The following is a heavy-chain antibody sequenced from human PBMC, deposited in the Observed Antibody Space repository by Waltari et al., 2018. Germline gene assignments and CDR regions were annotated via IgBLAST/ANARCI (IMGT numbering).Heavy chain of an antibody. J-gene: IGHJ2*01. D-gene: IGHD3-3*01. V-gene: IGHV1-69*05. CDR1: GGTFSRHA. CDR3: ARERWSPERLEWSQYWYFDL. Sequence: QVQLVQSGAEVQKPGSSVKVSCKASGGTFSRHAIRCVRQAPGQGLEWMGGIIPIFGTANYAQKFQGRVTITTDESTSTAYMELSSLRSEDTAVYYCARERWSPERLEWSQYWYFDLWGRGTLVTVSS. CDR2: IIPIFGTA.